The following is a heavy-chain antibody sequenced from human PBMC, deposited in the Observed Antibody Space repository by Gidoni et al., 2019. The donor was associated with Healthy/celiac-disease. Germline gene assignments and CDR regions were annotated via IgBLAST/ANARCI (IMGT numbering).Heavy chain of an antibody. CDR3: ARDLRAFGVVIILPNWAFDI. CDR1: GYTLTGYY. CDR2: INPNSGGT. V-gene: IGHV1-2*07. D-gene: IGHD3-3*01. Sequence: QVQLVQSGAEGTKPGASRKVACKASGYTLTGYYMPWVRQAPVQGLEWMGWINPNSGGTNYAHKFQGRVPMTRDTSISTAYMELGRLRSDDTAVYYCARDLRAFGVVIILPNWAFDIWGQGSMVTVSS. J-gene: IGHJ3*02.